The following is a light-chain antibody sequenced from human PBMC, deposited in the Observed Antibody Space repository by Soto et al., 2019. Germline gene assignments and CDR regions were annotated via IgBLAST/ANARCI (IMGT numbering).Light chain of an antibody. Sequence: EIVLTQSPDTLSLSPGDRATLSCRASQSVSSSYLAWYQQKPGQAPRLLIYGASSRATGIPDRFSGSGSGTDFTLTISRLEPEDFAVYYCQQYGSSPFTFGPGTKVDIK. CDR3: QQYGSSPFT. CDR2: GAS. J-gene: IGKJ3*01. V-gene: IGKV3-20*01. CDR1: QSVSSSY.